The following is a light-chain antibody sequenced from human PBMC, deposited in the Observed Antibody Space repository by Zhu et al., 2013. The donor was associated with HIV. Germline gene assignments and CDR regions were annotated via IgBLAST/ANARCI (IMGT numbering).Light chain of an antibody. J-gene: IGKJ1*01. CDR1: QSVLYSSNNKNY. Sequence: DIVMTQSPDSLAVSLGERATINCKSSQSVLYSSNNKNYLAWYQQKPGQPPKLLIYWASTRESGVPDRFSGSGSGTDFTLTISRLDPDDFAVYYCQQYGSSPKTFGQGTKVEIK. CDR2: WAS. V-gene: IGKV4-1*01. CDR3: QQYGSSPKT.